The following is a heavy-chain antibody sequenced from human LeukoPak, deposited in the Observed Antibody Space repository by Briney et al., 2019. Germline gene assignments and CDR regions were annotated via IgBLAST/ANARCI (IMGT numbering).Heavy chain of an antibody. Sequence: GGLRLSCAASGFTFTSYAMNWVRQAPGKGLEWVSTISGSGSSTYYVDSVKGRFTISRDNSKNTLYLQMNSLRAEDTAEYYCARAEVSWFDPWGQGTLVTVSS. D-gene: IGHD1-14*01. CDR2: ISGSGSST. CDR3: ARAEVSWFDP. CDR1: GFTFTSYA. J-gene: IGHJ5*02. V-gene: IGHV3-23*01.